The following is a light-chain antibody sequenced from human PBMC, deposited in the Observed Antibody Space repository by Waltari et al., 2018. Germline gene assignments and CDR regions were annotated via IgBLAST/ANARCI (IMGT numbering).Light chain of an antibody. V-gene: IGLV5-39*01. J-gene: IGLJ3*02. CDR2: YFSTSVN. Sequence: QPVLTQPTSLSASPGASTRLTCTLSSGFNVGGYTIFWFQQRPGSPPRFLLYYFSTSVNRRGSGVPTRFSGSRDDSANAGLLLISGLQSEDEADYHCAVWPTNSWVFGGGTRLTVL. CDR1: SGFNVGGYT. CDR3: AVWPTNSWV.